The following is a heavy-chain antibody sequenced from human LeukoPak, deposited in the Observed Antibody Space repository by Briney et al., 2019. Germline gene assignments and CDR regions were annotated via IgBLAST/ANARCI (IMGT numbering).Heavy chain of an antibody. CDR2: ISGSGGST. D-gene: IGHD6-6*01. CDR3: ARDPQLLYFDY. Sequence: GGSLRLSCAASGFTFSSYAMSWVRQAPGKGLEWVSAISGSGGSTYYADSVKGRFTISRDNAKNSLYLQMNSLRAEDTAVYYCARDPQLLYFDYWGQGTLVTVSS. V-gene: IGHV3-23*01. J-gene: IGHJ4*02. CDR1: GFTFSSYA.